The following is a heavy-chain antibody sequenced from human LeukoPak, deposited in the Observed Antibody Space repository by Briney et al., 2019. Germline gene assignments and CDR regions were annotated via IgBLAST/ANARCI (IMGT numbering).Heavy chain of an antibody. V-gene: IGHV3-30*02. D-gene: IGHD2-15*01. CDR1: GFTFSNYG. J-gene: IGHJ4*02. Sequence: GGSLRLSCAASGFTFSNYGIHWVRQAPGKGLEWVAFIRYDGSDEYYAESVKGRFTISRDNAKNSLYLQMNSLRAEDTAVYYCARDGSTYCSGGSCYSGYFDYRGQGTLVTVSS. CDR3: ARDGSTYCSGGSCYSGYFDY. CDR2: IRYDGSDE.